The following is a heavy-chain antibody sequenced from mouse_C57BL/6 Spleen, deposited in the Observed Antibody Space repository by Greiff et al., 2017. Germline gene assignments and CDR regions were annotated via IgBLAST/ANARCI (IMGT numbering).Heavy chain of an antibody. CDR2: INPNNGGT. V-gene: IGHV1-26*01. D-gene: IGHD2-5*01. Sequence: VQLQQSGPELVKPGASVKISCKASGYTFTDYYMNWVKQSHGKSLEWIGDINPNNGGTSYNQKFKGKATLTVDKSSSTAYMELRSLTSEDSAVYYCAREQDYSNYGDAMDYWGQGTSVTVSS. CDR1: GYTFTDYY. CDR3: AREQDYSNYGDAMDY. J-gene: IGHJ4*01.